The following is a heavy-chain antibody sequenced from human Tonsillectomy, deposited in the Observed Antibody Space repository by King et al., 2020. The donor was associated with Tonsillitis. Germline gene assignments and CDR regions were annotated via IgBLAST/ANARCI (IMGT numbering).Heavy chain of an antibody. D-gene: IGHD4-23*01. Sequence: VQLVESGGDLVQPGGSLRLSCAASGFTFSTYAMTWVRQAPGKGLEWVSTNIGSSGSTFYADSVKGRFTISRDNSKNTLFLQMNNLRAGDTAVYYCAKALYPGGRYHFDYWGRGTLVTVSS. J-gene: IGHJ4*02. CDR2: NIGSSGST. CDR1: GFTFSTYA. CDR3: AKALYPGGRYHFDY. V-gene: IGHV3-23*04.